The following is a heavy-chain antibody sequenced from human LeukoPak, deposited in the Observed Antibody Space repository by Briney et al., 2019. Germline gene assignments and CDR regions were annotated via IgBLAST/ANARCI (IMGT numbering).Heavy chain of an antibody. CDR1: GGSISSGSYY. CDR2: IYTSGST. CDR3: ARDGGVDLYSSNSELDY. Sequence: PSRTLSLTCTVSGGSISSGSYYWGWIRQPAGKGLEWIGRIYTSGSTNYNPSLKSRVTISVDTSKNQFSLKLSSVTAADTAVYYCARDGGVDLYSSNSELDYWGQGTLVTVSS. J-gene: IGHJ4*02. D-gene: IGHD6-13*01. V-gene: IGHV4-61*02.